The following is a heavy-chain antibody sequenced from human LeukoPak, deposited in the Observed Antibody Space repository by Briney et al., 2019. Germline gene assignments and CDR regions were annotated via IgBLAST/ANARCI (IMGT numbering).Heavy chain of an antibody. D-gene: IGHD3-22*01. V-gene: IGHV1-18*01. CDR3: ARDVDYCYDSSGYSFDY. CDR2: ISAYNGNT. CDR1: GYTFTSYG. J-gene: IGHJ4*02. Sequence: ASVKVSCKASGYTFTSYGISWVRQAPGQGLEWMGWISAYNGNTNYAQKLQGRVTMTTDTSTSTAYMELRSLRSDDTAVYYCARDVDYCYDSSGYSFDYWGQGTLVTVSS.